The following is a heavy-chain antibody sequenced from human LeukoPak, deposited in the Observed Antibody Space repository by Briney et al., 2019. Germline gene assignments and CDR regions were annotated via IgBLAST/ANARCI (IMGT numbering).Heavy chain of an antibody. V-gene: IGHV3-11*06. J-gene: IGHJ4*02. Sequence: GGSLRLSCAASGLTFSDYYMSWIRQAPGKGLEWVSYISSSSSSYTNYADSVKGRFTISRDNAKNSLYLQMNSLRAEDTAVYYCATGYSSGGDYWGQGTLVTVSS. D-gene: IGHD6-19*01. CDR1: GLTFSDYY. CDR2: ISSSSSSYT. CDR3: ATGYSSGGDY.